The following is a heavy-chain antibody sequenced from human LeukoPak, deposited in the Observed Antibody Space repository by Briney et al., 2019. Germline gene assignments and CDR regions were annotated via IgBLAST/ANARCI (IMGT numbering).Heavy chain of an antibody. CDR2: INPNSGGT. CDR3: AREATAGTGNSMSNWFDP. Sequence: ASVKVSCKASGYTFTGYYMHWVRQAPGQGLEWMGWINPNSGGTNYAQKFQGRVTMTRDTSIGTAYMELSRLRSDDTAVYYCAREATAGTGNSMSNWFDPWGQGTLVTVSS. CDR1: GYTFTGYY. V-gene: IGHV1-2*02. D-gene: IGHD1-14*01. J-gene: IGHJ5*02.